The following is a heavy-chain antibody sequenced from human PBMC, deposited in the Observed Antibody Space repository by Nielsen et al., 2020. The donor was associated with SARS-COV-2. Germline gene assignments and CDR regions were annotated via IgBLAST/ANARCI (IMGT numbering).Heavy chain of an antibody. J-gene: IGHJ4*02. CDR1: GFTFSDYW. CDR2: INSAGSIT. D-gene: IGHD5-24*01. Sequence: GESLKISCEASGFTFSDYWMHWVRQIPGKGLVWISRINSAGSITTYGDSVKGRFTISRDNAKNTLYLQMNSLRAEDSAVYYCARVGTDGWGQGTLVTVSS. V-gene: IGHV3-74*01. CDR3: ARVGTDG.